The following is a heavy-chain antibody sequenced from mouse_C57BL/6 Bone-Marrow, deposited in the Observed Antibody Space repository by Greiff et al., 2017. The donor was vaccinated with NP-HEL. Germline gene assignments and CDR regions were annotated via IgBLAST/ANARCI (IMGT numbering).Heavy chain of an antibody. J-gene: IGHJ1*03. D-gene: IGHD2-4*01. CDR1: GFTFSSYA. CDR2: ISDGGSYT. Sequence: EVMLVESGGGLVKPGGSLKLSCAASGFTFSSYAMSWVRQTPEKRLEWVATISDGGSYTYYPDNVKGRFTISRDNAKNNLYLQMSHLKSEDTAMYYCAREGNYDYGRGYFDVWGTGTTVTVSS. CDR3: AREGNYDYGRGYFDV. V-gene: IGHV5-4*01.